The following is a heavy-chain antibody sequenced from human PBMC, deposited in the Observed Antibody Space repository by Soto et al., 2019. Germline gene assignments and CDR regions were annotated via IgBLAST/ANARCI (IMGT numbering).Heavy chain of an antibody. J-gene: IGHJ4*02. CDR1: GVSINRGDYY. V-gene: IGHV4-30-4*01. Sequence: QVRLQESGPKLVRPSQTLSLTCSVSGVSINRGDYYWSWIRQSPGRGLEWIGSIHYNGDTNYNPSLWSLMTLSVDTSENQFFLHLQSVVAADTAVYFCAREGGDFVQVPYYWGQGTLITVSS. CDR2: IHYNGDT. CDR3: AREGGDFVQVPYY. D-gene: IGHD3-3*01.